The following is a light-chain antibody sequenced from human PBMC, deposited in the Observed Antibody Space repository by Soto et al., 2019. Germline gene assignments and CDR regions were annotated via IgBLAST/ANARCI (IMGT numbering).Light chain of an antibody. Sequence: QSALTQPASVSGSPGQSITLSCTGTSSDIGGYNYVSWYQQHPGNPPKLMIYEVSNRPSGVSNRFSGSKSGNTASLTISGLQAEDEADYYCSSHTTSNTQVFGGGTKVTVL. J-gene: IGLJ3*02. V-gene: IGLV2-14*01. CDR3: SSHTTSNTQV. CDR2: EVS. CDR1: SSDIGGYNY.